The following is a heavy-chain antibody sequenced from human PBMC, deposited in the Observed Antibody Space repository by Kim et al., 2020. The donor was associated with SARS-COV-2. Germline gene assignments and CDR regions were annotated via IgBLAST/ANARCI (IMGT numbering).Heavy chain of an antibody. J-gene: IGHJ6*03. V-gene: IGHV1-69*04. Sequence: SVKVSCKASGGTFSSYAISWVRQAPGQGLEWMGRIIPILGIANYAQKFQGRVTITADKSTSTAYMELSSLRSEDTAVYYCARSKGDHYDFWSGYHNYYYMDVWGKGTTVTVSS. CDR3: ARSKGDHYDFWSGYHNYYYMDV. CDR2: IIPILGIA. D-gene: IGHD3-3*01. CDR1: GGTFSSYA.